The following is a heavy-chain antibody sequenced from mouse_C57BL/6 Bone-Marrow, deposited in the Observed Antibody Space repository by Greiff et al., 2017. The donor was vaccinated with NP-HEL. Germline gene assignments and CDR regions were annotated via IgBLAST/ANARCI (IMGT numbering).Heavy chain of an antibody. CDR3: ARSRGWIYYGYDGFAY. D-gene: IGHD2-2*01. J-gene: IGHJ3*01. V-gene: IGHV1-69*01. CDR2: IDPSDSYT. Sequence: QVQLQQPGAELVMPGASVKLSCKASGYTFTSYWMHWVKQRPGQGLEWIGEIDPSDSYTNYNQKFKGKSTLTVDKSSSTAYMQLSSLTSEDSAVYYCARSRGWIYYGYDGFAYWGQGTLVTVSA. CDR1: GYTFTSYW.